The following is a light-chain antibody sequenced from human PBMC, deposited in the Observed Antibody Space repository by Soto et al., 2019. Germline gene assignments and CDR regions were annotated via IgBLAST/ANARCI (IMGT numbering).Light chain of an antibody. CDR3: QQYYRYPWM. J-gene: IGKJ1*01. CDR2: RAS. CDR1: QGISTY. Sequence: DIQMTQSPSSLSASIGDRVTITCRASQGISTYLGWYQQKPGKVPKSLIYRASNLQSGVPSRFSASGSGTEFTLTITDMQHAAFATYYCQQYYRYPWMFGQGNKVDIK. V-gene: IGKV1-16*01.